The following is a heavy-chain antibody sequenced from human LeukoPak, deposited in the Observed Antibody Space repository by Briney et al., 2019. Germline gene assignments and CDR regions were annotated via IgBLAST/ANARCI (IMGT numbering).Heavy chain of an antibody. CDR3: AKAYCSITTCYGRHYFDY. D-gene: IGHD2-2*01. J-gene: IGHJ4*02. CDR2: ITSGGNT. Sequence: PEASLRLSCAGFEFTFSNARMSWVRQAPGKGVECVSVITSGGNTYYADYVKGRFTISRDNSKNTVYLQMNSLRAGDTAVYYCAKAYCSITTCYGRHYFDYWGQGTLVTVSS. V-gene: IGHV3-23*01. CDR1: EFTFSNAR.